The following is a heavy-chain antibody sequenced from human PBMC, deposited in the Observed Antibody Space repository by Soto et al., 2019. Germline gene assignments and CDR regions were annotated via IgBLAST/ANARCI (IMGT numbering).Heavy chain of an antibody. D-gene: IGHD1-1*01. CDR3: AREGNTGTTDY. V-gene: IGHV1-69*12. CDR1: GGTFSSYA. Sequence: QVQLVQSGAEVKKPGSSVKVSCKASGGTFSSYAISWVRQAPGQGLEWMGGIIPIFGTANYAQKFQGRVTMTADESTSTPYMELSSLRSEDTAVYYCAREGNTGTTDYWGQGTLVTVSS. J-gene: IGHJ4*02. CDR2: IIPIFGTA.